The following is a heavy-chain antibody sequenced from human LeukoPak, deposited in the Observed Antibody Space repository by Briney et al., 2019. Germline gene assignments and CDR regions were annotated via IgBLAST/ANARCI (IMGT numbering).Heavy chain of an antibody. V-gene: IGHV3-66*04. J-gene: IGHJ4*02. Sequence: GGSLRLSCAASGLIVSSNCMSWVRQAPGKGLEWVSVFYSGGSTFYADSVKGRFIISRDTSRNTLDLQMTSLRTEDTAVYYCARLAGDGLPLFDDWGQGTLVTVSS. CDR3: ARLAGDGLPLFDD. D-gene: IGHD5-24*01. CDR2: FYSGGST. CDR1: GLIVSSNC.